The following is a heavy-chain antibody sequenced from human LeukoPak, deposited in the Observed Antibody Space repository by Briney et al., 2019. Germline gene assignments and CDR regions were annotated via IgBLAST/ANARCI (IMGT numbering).Heavy chain of an antibody. J-gene: IGHJ4*02. CDR2: ISGSGANT. Sequence: GGSLRLSCAASGSSFSSYAMTWVRQAPGKGLECVSAISGSGANTYYADSVKGRFTISRDYSKSTLYLQMNSLRAEDTAVYYCTKDRRVYGDYEVYWGQGILVTVSS. CDR1: GSSFSSYA. V-gene: IGHV3-23*01. D-gene: IGHD4-17*01. CDR3: TKDRRVYGDYEVY.